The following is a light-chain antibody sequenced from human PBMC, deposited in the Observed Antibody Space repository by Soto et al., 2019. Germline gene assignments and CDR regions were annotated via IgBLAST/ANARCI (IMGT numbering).Light chain of an antibody. CDR1: SNDIGVFNY. Sequence: QSVLTQPASVSGSPGQSITISCTGTSNDIGVFNYVSWYQQHPGKAPKLIIYEVSSRPSGVSNRFSGSKSGNTASLTISGLQSEDEGDYYCSSYIRSSLYVFGIGTKVTAL. CDR3: SSYIRSSLYV. V-gene: IGLV2-14*01. CDR2: EVS. J-gene: IGLJ1*01.